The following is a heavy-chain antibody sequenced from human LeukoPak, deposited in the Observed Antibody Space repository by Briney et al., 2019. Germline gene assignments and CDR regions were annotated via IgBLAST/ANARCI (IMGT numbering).Heavy chain of an antibody. CDR3: ARGYGRYFDY. V-gene: IGHV4-59*01. CDR1: NGSISSFY. D-gene: IGHD5-18*01. Sequence: SETLSLTCTVSNGSISSFYWTWIRQPPGKGLEWIGYIYYTGTTDYNPSLKSRVTISVDTSKNQFPLKLSSVTAADTAVYYCARGYGRYFDYWGQGTLVTVSS. CDR2: IYYTGTT. J-gene: IGHJ4*02.